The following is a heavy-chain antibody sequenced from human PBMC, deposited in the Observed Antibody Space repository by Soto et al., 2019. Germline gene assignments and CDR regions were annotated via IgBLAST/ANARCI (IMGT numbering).Heavy chain of an antibody. Sequence: SETLSLTCTVSGGSISSNGHYWTWIRQHPGKGLEWIAYIYYTGNTYYNPSLKSRLSISVDTSKNQFSLKLRSVTAADTAVYYCARGLITGSQYSGGWYYFDSWGQGTQVTVSS. CDR2: IYYTGNT. D-gene: IGHD1-26*01. CDR1: GGSISSNGHY. J-gene: IGHJ4*02. V-gene: IGHV4-31*03. CDR3: ARGLITGSQYSGGWYYFDS.